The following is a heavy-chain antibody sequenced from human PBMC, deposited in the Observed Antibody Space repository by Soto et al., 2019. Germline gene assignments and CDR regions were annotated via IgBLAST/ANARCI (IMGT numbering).Heavy chain of an antibody. V-gene: IGHV3-23*01. J-gene: IGHJ4*02. Sequence: GGSLRLSCAGSGFTFSRYAMGWIRQTPGTGLEWVAAISNGGGNTYSADSVKGRFTISRDNSKGTLFLQMNSLRAEDTAVYFCAKGSASGPPFYLDFWGQGTLVTVSS. CDR3: AKGSASGPPFYLDF. CDR2: ISNGGGNT. CDR1: GFTFSRYA. D-gene: IGHD6-25*01.